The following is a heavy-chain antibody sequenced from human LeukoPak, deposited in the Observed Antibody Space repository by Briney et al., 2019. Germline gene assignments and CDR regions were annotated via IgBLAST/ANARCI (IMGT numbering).Heavy chain of an antibody. D-gene: IGHD1-1*01. CDR1: GFTFSSYG. Sequence: GGSLRLSCAASGFTFSSYGMHWVRQAPGKGLEWVAVIWYDGSNKYYTNSVKGRITISRDNSKNTLYLQMNSLRAEDTAVYYCARGRYEIDYWGQGTLVTVPS. CDR2: IWYDGSNK. CDR3: ARGRYEIDY. J-gene: IGHJ4*02. V-gene: IGHV3-33*01.